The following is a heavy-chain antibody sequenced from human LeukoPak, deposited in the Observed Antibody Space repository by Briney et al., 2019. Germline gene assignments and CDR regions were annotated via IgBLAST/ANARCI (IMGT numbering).Heavy chain of an antibody. CDR2: IYYSGST. CDR1: GGSISSYY. D-gene: IGHD2-15*01. J-gene: IGHJ4*02. Sequence: PSETLSLTCTDSGGSISSYYWSWIRQPPGKGLEWIGYIYYSGSTNYNPSLKSRVTISVDTSKNQFSLKLSSVTAADTAVYYCARVMYSQTAFDYWGQGTLVTVSS. V-gene: IGHV4-59*08. CDR3: ARVMYSQTAFDY.